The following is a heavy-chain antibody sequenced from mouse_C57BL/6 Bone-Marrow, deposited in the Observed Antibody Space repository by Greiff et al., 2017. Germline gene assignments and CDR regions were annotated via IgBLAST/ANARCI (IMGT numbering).Heavy chain of an antibody. J-gene: IGHJ4*01. CDR2: IDPENGDT. Sequence: EVKLVESGAELVRPGASVKLSCTASGFNIKDDYMHWVKQRPEQGLEWIGWIDPENGDTEVASTFQGKATITADTSSNTAYLQLSSLTSEDTAVYYCTLYYDYGYAMGYWGQGTSVTVSS. V-gene: IGHV14-4*01. CDR3: TLYYDYGYAMGY. D-gene: IGHD2-4*01. CDR1: GFNIKDDY.